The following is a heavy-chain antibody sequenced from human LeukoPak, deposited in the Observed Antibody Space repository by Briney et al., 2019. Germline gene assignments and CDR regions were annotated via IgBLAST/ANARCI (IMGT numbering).Heavy chain of an antibody. V-gene: IGHV3-74*01. D-gene: IGHD3-10*01. CDR2: INSDGSST. CDR1: GFTLSFYW. Sequence: GGSLRLSCAASGFTLSFYWMHWVRQGPGKGLVWVSRINSDGSSTSYADSVKGRFTISRDNAKNSLYLQMNSLRAEDTAVYYCARDLGSGSYYYYYGMDVWGQGTTVTVSS. J-gene: IGHJ6*02. CDR3: ARDLGSGSYYYYYGMDV.